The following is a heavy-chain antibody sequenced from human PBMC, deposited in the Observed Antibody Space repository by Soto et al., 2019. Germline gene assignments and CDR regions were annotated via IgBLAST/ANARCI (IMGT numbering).Heavy chain of an antibody. D-gene: IGHD3-10*01. V-gene: IGHV4-34*01. Sequence: SETLSLTCAVYGGSFSGYDWSWIRQPPGKGLEWIGEINHSGSTNYNPSLKSRVTISVDTSKNQFSLKLSSVTAADTAVYYCARETYYYGSGELFDYWGQGTLVTVSS. CDR2: INHSGST. J-gene: IGHJ4*02. CDR3: ARETYYYGSGELFDY. CDR1: GGSFSGYD.